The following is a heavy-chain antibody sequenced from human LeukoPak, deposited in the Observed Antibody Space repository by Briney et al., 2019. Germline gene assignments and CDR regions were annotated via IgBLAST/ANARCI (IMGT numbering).Heavy chain of an antibody. CDR1: GFTFSTYA. V-gene: IGHV3-23*01. CDR2: ISGSDGST. J-gene: IGHJ4*02. CDR3: AKGESHPKYYFDY. Sequence: HLGGSLKLSCAAAGFTFSTYAMRWVRQAPGEGLEWVSRISGSDGSTYYADSVKGRFTISRDNSKNTLYLQMNSLRAEDTAVYYCAKGESHPKYYFDYWGQGTLVTVSS. D-gene: IGHD3-10*01.